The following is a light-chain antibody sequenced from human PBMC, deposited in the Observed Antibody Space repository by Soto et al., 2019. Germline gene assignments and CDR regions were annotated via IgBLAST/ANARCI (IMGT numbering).Light chain of an antibody. V-gene: IGKV2-28*01. Sequence: DIVMTQSPLSLPVTPGEPASISCRSSQSFLHSNGNTYLDWYLQKPGQSPQLLVYLGSNRASGVSYRFSGSGSGPDFTQTMSRVEGEDVGLVYCMQARQPPIAFGQGTCLEIK. J-gene: IGKJ5*01. CDR3: MQARQPPIA. CDR2: LGS. CDR1: QSFLHSNGNTY.